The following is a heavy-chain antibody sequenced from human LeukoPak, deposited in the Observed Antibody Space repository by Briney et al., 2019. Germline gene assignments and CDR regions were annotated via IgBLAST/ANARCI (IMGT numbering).Heavy chain of an antibody. CDR1: GYTLTSYE. CDR2: MNPDSGDT. V-gene: IGHV1-8*01. Sequence: GASVKVSCKASGYTLTSYETNWVRQATGHGLEWMGWMNPDSGDTAYAQKFQGRITMTRSTSITTAYMELSSLRSEDTAVYYCARGLGSYDSSELTWPMISFWGQGTQVTVSS. D-gene: IGHD3-22*01. CDR3: ARGLGSYDSSELTWPMISF. J-gene: IGHJ4*02.